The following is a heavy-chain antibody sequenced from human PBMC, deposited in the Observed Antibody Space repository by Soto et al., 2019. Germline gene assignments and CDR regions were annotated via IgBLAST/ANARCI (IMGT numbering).Heavy chain of an antibody. CDR3: PRLNYRNRNLYFYDY. CDR1: GASISSYY. V-gene: IGHV4-59*01. CDR2: ISYSGST. J-gene: IGHJ4*02. D-gene: IGHD1-7*01. Sequence: SETLSLTCTVSGASISSYYWTWIRQPPGKGLEWIGYISYSGSTNYNPSLKSRVTISVDTYKNQFSLKLTSVTAADTAVYFCPRLNYRNRNLYFYDYCRQGHLVTVSS.